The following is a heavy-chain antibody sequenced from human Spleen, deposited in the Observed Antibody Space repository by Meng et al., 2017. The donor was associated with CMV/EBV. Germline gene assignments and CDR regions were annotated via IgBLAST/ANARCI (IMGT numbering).Heavy chain of an antibody. CDR3: ARDYFGSGFDY. V-gene: IGHV3-74*01. CDR1: GFAFSSYW. Sequence: SGEASGFAFSSYWMQWVRQGPGKGLVWVSRINYDGSSTNHADSVKGRFTISRDNAKNMLHLQMNSLRAEDTAVYYCARDYFGSGFDYWGQGTLVTVSS. D-gene: IGHD3-10*01. CDR2: INYDGSST. J-gene: IGHJ4*02.